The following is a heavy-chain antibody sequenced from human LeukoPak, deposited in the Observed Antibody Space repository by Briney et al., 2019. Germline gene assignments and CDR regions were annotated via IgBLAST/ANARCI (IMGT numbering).Heavy chain of an antibody. J-gene: IGHJ6*03. CDR3: ARRAGSSGWYGTYYYYYMDV. V-gene: IGHV4-34*01. Sequence: SDTLSLPCAVYGGSFSGYYWSWIRQPPGKGLEWIGEINHSGSTNYNPSLKSRVTISVDASKNQFSLKLSSVTAADTAVYYCARRAGSSGWYGTYYYYYMDVWGKGTTVTISS. D-gene: IGHD6-19*01. CDR1: GGSFSGYY. CDR2: INHSGST.